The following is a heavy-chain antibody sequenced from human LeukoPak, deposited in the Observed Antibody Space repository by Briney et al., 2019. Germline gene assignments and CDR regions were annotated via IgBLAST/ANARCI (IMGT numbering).Heavy chain of an antibody. CDR3: AREKITDALTMVRGVNYGMDV. CDR2: ISAYNGNT. J-gene: IGHJ6*02. Sequence: ASVKVSCKASGYTFTSYGISWVRQAPGQVLEWMGWISAYNGNTNYAQKLQGRVTMTTDTSTSTAYMELRSLRSDDTAVYYCAREKITDALTMVRGVNYGMDVWGQGTTVTVSS. D-gene: IGHD3-10*01. V-gene: IGHV1-18*01. CDR1: GYTFTSYG.